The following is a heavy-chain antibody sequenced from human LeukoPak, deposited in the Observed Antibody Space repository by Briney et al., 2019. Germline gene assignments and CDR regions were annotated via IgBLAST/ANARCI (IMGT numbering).Heavy chain of an antibody. CDR3: ATTPARGQYFDY. V-gene: IGHV4-59*01. CDR1: GGSFSGYY. D-gene: IGHD1-26*01. CDR2: IYYSGST. Sequence: SETLSPTCAVYGGSFSGYYWSWIRQPPGKELEWIGYIYYSGSTKYNPSLKSRVTISGDTSKNQFSLKLSSVTAADTAVYYCATTPARGQYFDYWGQGTLVTVSS. J-gene: IGHJ4*02.